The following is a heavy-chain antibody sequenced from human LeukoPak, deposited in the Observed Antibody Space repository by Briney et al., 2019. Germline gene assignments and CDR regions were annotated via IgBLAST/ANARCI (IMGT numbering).Heavy chain of an antibody. CDR3: ARVDTIFGVVPVY. D-gene: IGHD3-3*01. CDR1: GFTFSCYW. V-gene: IGHV3-74*01. CDR2: MNSDGSST. Sequence: GGSLRLSCAASGFTFSCYWMHWGWHAPGKGLGWVSRMNSDGSSTSYADSVKGRFTMSRDNAKKKLYLQMNSLRAEDTAVYYCARVDTIFGVVPVYWGQGTLVTVSS. J-gene: IGHJ4*02.